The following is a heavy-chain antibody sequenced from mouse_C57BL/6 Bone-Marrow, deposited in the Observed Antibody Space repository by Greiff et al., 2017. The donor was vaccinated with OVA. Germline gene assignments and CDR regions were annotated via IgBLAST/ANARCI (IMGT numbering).Heavy chain of an antibody. Sequence: QVQLKESGAELVKPGASVKISCKASGYAFSSYWLNWVKQRPGKGLVWIGQIYPGDGDTNYNGKFKGKATLTADKSSSTAYMQLRSLTSEDSAVYFCARGVVAPFDYWGQGTTLTVSA. CDR1: GYAFSSYW. CDR2: IYPGDGDT. J-gene: IGHJ2*01. D-gene: IGHD1-1*01. V-gene: IGHV1-80*01. CDR3: ARGVVAPFDY.